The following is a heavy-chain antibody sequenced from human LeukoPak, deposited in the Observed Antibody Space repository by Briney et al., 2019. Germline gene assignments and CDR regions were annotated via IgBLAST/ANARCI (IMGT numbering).Heavy chain of an antibody. Sequence: PGGSLRLSCAASGFSFSDHYMTWDRQAPGKGLEWLSYISGSGSDIDYAGSVKGRFTISRDNAKNSLYLQMNILRAEDTAVYYCARGAGRSGSDYWGQGTLVTVSS. CDR2: ISGSGSDI. J-gene: IGHJ4*02. CDR3: ARGAGRSGSDY. V-gene: IGHV3-11*01. D-gene: IGHD6-19*01. CDR1: GFSFSDHY.